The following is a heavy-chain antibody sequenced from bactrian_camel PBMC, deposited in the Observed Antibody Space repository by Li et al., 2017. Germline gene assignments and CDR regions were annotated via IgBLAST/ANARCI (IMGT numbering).Heavy chain of an antibody. D-gene: IGHD3*01. CDR3: GIPTPIGCAKRPTSYPY. Sequence: DVQLVESGGGSVEAGGSLRLSCTLSGDRPGNRCVAWFRQRPGNEREGVVGIYTRGLIAYLSDSAKGLFTVSQDNASSTVYLQLNGAKPEDTGMYYCGIPTPIGCAKRPTSYPYWGQGTQVTVS. J-gene: IGHJ4*01. V-gene: IGHV3S19*01. CDR1: GDRPGNRC. CDR2: IYTRGLIA.